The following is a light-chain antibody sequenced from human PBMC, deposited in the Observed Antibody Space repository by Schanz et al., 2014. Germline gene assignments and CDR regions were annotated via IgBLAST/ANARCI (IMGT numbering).Light chain of an antibody. V-gene: IGKV1-39*01. CDR3: QKYNSALLT. CDR1: QSISTY. J-gene: IGKJ4*01. Sequence: DIQMTQSPSSLSASVGDRVTITCRASQSISTYLNWYQHKPGKAPKLLIYAASSLQGGVPSRFSGSGSGTDFTLTVSSLQPEDVATYYCQKYNSALLTFGGGTKVEIK. CDR2: AAS.